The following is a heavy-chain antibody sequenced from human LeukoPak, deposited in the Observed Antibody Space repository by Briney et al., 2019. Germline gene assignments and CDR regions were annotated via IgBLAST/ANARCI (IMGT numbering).Heavy chain of an antibody. CDR1: GFTFTSSA. J-gene: IGHJ4*02. V-gene: IGHV1-58*01. Sequence: GASVKVSCKASGFTFTSSAVQWVRQARGQRLEWIGWIVVGSGNTNYAQKIQERVTITRDMSTSTAYMELSSLRSEDTAVYYCAADRRDSSGYYIDYWGQGTLVTVSS. CDR2: IVVGSGNT. CDR3: AADRRDSSGYYIDY. D-gene: IGHD3-22*01.